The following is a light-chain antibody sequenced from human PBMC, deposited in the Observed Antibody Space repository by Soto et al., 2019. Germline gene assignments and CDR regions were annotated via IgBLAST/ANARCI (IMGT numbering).Light chain of an antibody. CDR3: GSYAVSVV. Sequence: QSALTQPASVSGSPGQSITISCTGTSSDVGSYNLVSWYQQHPGKAPKLMIYEGSKRPSGVSNRFSGSKSGNTASLTISGLQAEDEAAYYCGSYAVSVVFGGGTKLTVL. J-gene: IGLJ2*01. V-gene: IGLV2-23*01. CDR1: SSDVGSYNL. CDR2: EGS.